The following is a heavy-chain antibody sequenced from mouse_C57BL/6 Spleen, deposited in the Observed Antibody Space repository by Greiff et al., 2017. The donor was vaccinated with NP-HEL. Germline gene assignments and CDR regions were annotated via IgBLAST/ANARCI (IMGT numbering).Heavy chain of an antibody. CDR2: FYPGSGSI. V-gene: IGHV1-62-2*01. Sequence: XQLQQSGAELVKPGASVKLSCKASGYTFTEYTIHWVKQRSGQGLEWIGWFYPGSGSIKYNEKFKDKATLTADKSSSTVYMELSRLTSEDSAVYFCARHEEGGNYYGSSFFDYWGQGTTLTVSS. J-gene: IGHJ2*01. D-gene: IGHD1-1*01. CDR1: GYTFTEYT. CDR3: ARHEEGGNYYGSSFFDY.